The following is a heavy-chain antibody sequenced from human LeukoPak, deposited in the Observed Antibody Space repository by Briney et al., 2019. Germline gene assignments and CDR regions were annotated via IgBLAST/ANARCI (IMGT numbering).Heavy chain of an antibody. CDR3: AIGDWASPDY. D-gene: IGHD3-9*01. Sequence: SGTLSLTCTVSGGSISSYYWSWIRQPPGKGLEWIGYIYYSGSTNYNPSLKSRVTISVDTSKNQFSLKLSSVTAADTAVYYCAIGDWASPDYWGQGTLVTVSS. J-gene: IGHJ4*02. V-gene: IGHV4-59*08. CDR1: GGSISSYY. CDR2: IYYSGST.